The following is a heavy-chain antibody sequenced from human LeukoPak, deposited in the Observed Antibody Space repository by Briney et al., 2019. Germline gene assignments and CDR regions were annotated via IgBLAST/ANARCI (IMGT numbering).Heavy chain of an antibody. Sequence: GGSLRLSCAPSGFTFSSYEMNWVRQAPGRGLEWVSYISSTGYTIKYADSVKGRFTISRDNAKNSLYLQMNSLRAEDTAVYYCARERVVAAAVPFDYWGQGTLVTVSS. J-gene: IGHJ4*02. CDR1: GFTFSSYE. D-gene: IGHD6-13*01. CDR2: ISSTGYTI. V-gene: IGHV3-48*03. CDR3: ARERVVAAAVPFDY.